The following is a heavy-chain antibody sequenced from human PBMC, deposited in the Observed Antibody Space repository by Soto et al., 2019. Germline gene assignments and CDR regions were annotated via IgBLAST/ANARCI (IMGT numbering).Heavy chain of an antibody. CDR2: IYYSGGT. D-gene: IGHD3-3*01. CDR3: ARPSGRITIFGVVIGPFDP. Sequence: SETLSLTCTVSGGSISSSSYYWGWIRQPPGKGLEWIGSIYYSGGTYSNPSLKSRVTISVDTSKNQFSLKLSSVTAAETAVYYCARPSGRITIFGVVIGPFDPWGQGTLVTVSS. V-gene: IGHV4-39*01. CDR1: GGSISSSSYY. J-gene: IGHJ5*02.